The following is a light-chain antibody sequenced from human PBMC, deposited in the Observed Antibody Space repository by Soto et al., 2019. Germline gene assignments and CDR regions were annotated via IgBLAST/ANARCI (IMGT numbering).Light chain of an antibody. CDR3: SSYTRSSTRV. Sequence: QSALTQPASVSGSPGQSITLSCTGTSSDVGGYNYVSWYQQHPGKAPKLMIYEVSNRPSGVSNRFSGSKSGNTASLTISGLQAEDEADYYCSSYTRSSTRVFGTGTKLTVL. CDR1: SSDVGGYNY. J-gene: IGLJ1*01. V-gene: IGLV2-14*01. CDR2: EVS.